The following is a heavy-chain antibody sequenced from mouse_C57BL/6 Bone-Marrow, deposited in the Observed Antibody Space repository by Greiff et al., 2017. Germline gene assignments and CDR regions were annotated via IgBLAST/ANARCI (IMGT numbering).Heavy chain of an antibody. V-gene: IGHV1-69*01. D-gene: IGHD1-1*01. CDR1: GYTFTSYW. Sequence: QVQLQQSGAELVMPGASVKLSCKASGYTFTSYWMHWVKQRPGQGLEWIGEIDPSDSYTNYNQKFKGKSTLTVDKSSSTAYMQLSSLTSEDSAVXYCARSPYYYGSSYWYFDVWGTGTTVTVSS. J-gene: IGHJ1*03. CDR3: ARSPYYYGSSYWYFDV. CDR2: IDPSDSYT.